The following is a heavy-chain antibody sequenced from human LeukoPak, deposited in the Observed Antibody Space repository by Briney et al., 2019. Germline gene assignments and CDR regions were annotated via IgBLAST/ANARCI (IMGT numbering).Heavy chain of an antibody. CDR1: GGSFSGYY. D-gene: IGHD2-21*02. Sequence: SETLSLTCAVYGGSFSGYYWSWIRQPPGKGLEWIGEINHSGSTNYNPSLKGRVTISVDTSKNQFSLKLSSVTAADTAVYYCARVGGLRGWVQHWGQGTLVTVSS. CDR2: INHSGST. J-gene: IGHJ1*01. CDR3: ARVGGLRGWVQH. V-gene: IGHV4-34*01.